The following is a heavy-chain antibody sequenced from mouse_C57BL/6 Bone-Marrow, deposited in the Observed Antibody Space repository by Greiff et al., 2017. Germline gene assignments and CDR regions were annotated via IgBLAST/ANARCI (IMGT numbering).Heavy chain of an antibody. Sequence: VKLLESGAELVKPGASVKISCKASGYTFTDYYINWVKQRPGQGLEWIGKIGPGSGSTYYTEKFKGQATLTADKSSSTSYMQLSSLSAEDSAFYFGARHYYGSSYEDWYFDVWGTGTTVTVSS. J-gene: IGHJ1*03. V-gene: IGHV1-77*01. CDR3: ARHYYGSSYEDWYFDV. CDR1: GYTFTDYY. CDR2: IGPGSGST. D-gene: IGHD1-1*01.